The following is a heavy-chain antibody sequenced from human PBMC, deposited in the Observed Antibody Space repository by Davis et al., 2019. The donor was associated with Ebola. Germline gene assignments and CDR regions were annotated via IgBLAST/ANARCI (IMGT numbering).Heavy chain of an antibody. J-gene: IGHJ3*02. V-gene: IGHV4-39*07. Sequence: GSLRLSCTVSGGSISSSSYYWGWIRQPPGKGLEWIGSIYYSGSTYYNPSLKSRVTISVDTSKNQFSLKLSSVTAADTAVYYCARDRDYAGDDAFDIWGQGTMVTVSS. CDR2: IYYSGST. CDR1: GGSISSSSYY. D-gene: IGHD4-17*01. CDR3: ARDRDYAGDDAFDI.